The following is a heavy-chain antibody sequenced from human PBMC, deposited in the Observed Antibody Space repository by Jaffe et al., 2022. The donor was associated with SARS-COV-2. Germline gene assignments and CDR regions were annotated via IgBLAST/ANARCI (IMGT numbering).Heavy chain of an antibody. D-gene: IGHD4-4*01. V-gene: IGHV3-23*01. CDR2: ITGSGGST. CDR1: GFTFKNFA. CDR3: ASLPTVIHYYYYEMDV. J-gene: IGHJ6*02. Sequence: QLLESGGGLVQPGGSLRLSCEASGFTFKNFAMSWVRQAPGKGLEWVSCITGSGGSTYYADSVMGRFSISRDNSNHRVYLQMNSLRADDTAVYYCASLPTVIHYYYYEMDVWGQGTTVTVSS.